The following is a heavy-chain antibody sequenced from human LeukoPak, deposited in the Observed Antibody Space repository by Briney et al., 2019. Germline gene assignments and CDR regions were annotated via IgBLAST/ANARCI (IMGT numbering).Heavy chain of an antibody. V-gene: IGHV3-74*01. CDR3: ARVASYDFWRGYCPDY. J-gene: IGHJ4*02. Sequence: GGSLRLSCAASGFTFSSYWMHWVRQAPGKGLVWVSRINSDGGSTSYADSVKGRFTISRDNAKNTLYLQMNSLRAEDTAVYYCARVASYDFWRGYCPDYWGQGTLVTVSS. CDR2: INSDGGST. D-gene: IGHD3-3*01. CDR1: GFTFSSYW.